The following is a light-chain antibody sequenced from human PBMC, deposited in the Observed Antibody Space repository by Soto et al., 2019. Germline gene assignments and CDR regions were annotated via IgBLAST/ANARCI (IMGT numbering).Light chain of an antibody. CDR1: QSAGTY. J-gene: IGKJ3*01. CDR2: DAS. Sequence: EIVLTQSPATLSLSPGERATLSCWASQSAGTYLAWYQQKPGQAPRLLIYDASTRATGVPARFSGSGSGTDFTLTISSLEPEDSAVYYCQQRNNWSFGPGTKVDIK. CDR3: QQRNNWS. V-gene: IGKV3-11*01.